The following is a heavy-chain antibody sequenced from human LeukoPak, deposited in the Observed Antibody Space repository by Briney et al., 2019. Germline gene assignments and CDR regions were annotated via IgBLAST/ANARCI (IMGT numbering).Heavy chain of an antibody. D-gene: IGHD6-13*01. CDR1: GGSLSSGSYY. Sequence: SETLSLTCTVSGGSLSSGSYYWSWLRQPAGTGLEWLGRIYTSGSTNYNPSLKSRVTISVDTSKNQFSLKLSSVTAADTAVYYCARDGSGIAAAGRAFGIWGQGTMVTVSS. CDR3: ARDGSGIAAAGRAFGI. V-gene: IGHV4-61*02. CDR2: IYTSGST. J-gene: IGHJ3*02.